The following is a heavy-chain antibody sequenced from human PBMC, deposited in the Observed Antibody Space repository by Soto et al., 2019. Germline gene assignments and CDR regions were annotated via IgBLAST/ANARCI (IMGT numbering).Heavy chain of an antibody. CDR3: ARCLDSSGYWSPLDY. CDR1: GFTFSSYG. Sequence: QVHVVESGGGVVQSGRSLRLSCAASGFTFSSYGMHWVRQAPGKGLEWVAVISYEGSNTYYADSLKGRFTISRDNSTHTLYLQINSLRAEYTAVYYCARCLDSSGYWSPLDYLGQGTMVTVSS. CDR2: ISYEGSNT. V-gene: IGHV3-30*03. J-gene: IGHJ4*02. D-gene: IGHD3-22*01.